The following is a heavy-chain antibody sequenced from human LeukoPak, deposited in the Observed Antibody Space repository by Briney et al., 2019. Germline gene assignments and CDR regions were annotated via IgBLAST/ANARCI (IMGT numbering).Heavy chain of an antibody. CDR2: ISAYNGNT. J-gene: IGHJ2*01. V-gene: IGHV1-18*04. CDR1: GYTFTSYG. D-gene: IGHD1-1*01. CDR3: ARAEYNRNDSDWYFDL. Sequence: GASVKVSCKASGYTFTSYGISWVRQAPGQGLEWMGWISAYNGNTNYAQKLQGRVTMTTDTSTSTAYMELRSLRSDDTAVYYCARAEYNRNDSDWYFDLWGRGTLVTVSS.